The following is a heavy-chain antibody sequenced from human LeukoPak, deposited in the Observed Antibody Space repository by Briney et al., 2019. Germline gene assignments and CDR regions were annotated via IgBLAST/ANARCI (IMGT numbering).Heavy chain of an antibody. Sequence: KSSETLSLTCTVSGYSISSGYYWGWIRQPPGKGLEWIGSIYHSGSTYYNPSLKSRVTISVDTSKNQFSLKLSSVTAADTAVYYCARRLRGEFDPWGQGTLVTVSS. CDR1: GYSISSGYY. V-gene: IGHV4-38-2*02. J-gene: IGHJ5*02. CDR2: IYHSGST. CDR3: ARRLRGEFDP.